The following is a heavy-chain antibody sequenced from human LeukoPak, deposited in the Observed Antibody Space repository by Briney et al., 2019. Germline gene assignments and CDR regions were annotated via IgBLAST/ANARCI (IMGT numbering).Heavy chain of an antibody. J-gene: IGHJ6*02. CDR2: IYHSGST. CDR3: ASAPPYCGGDCYDYYYGMDV. V-gene: IGHV4-4*02. D-gene: IGHD2-21*02. CDR1: GGSISSSNW. Sequence: SETLSLTCAVSGGSISSSNWWSWVRQPPGKGLEWIGEIYHSGSTNYNPSLKSRVTISVDKSKNQFSLKLSSATAADTAVYYCASAPPYCGGDCYDYYYGMDVWGQGTTVTVSS.